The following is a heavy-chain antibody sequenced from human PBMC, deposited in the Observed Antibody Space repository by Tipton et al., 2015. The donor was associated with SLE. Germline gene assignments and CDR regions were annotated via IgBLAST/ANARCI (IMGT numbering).Heavy chain of an antibody. CDR1: GGSISSSSYY. CDR3: ARGQIWDIVVVVARGAFDI. Sequence: TLSLTCAVYGGSISSSSYYWAWIRQPPGKGVEWIGEINHRGSTNYNPSLKSRVTISVDTSKNQFSLKLSSVTAADTAVYYCARGQIWDIVVVVARGAFDIWGQGTMVTVSS. CDR2: INHRGST. D-gene: IGHD2-15*01. J-gene: IGHJ3*02. V-gene: IGHV4-34*01.